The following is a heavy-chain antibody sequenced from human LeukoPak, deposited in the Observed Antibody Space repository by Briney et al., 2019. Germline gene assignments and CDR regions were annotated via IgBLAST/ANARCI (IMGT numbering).Heavy chain of an antibody. D-gene: IGHD6-6*01. J-gene: IGHJ5*02. CDR2: IIPIFGTA. CDR3: ARDSTISGIAARPNWFDP. Sequence: ASVKVSCKASGGTFSSYAISWVRQAPGQGLEWMGGIIPIFGTANYAQKFQGRVTITTDESTSTAYMELSSLRSEDTAVYYCARDSTISGIAARPNWFDPWGQGTLVTVSS. V-gene: IGHV1-69*05. CDR1: GGTFSSYA.